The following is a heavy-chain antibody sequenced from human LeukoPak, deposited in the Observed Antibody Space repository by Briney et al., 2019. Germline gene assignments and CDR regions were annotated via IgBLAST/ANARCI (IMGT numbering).Heavy chain of an antibody. CDR2: IDSDGKII. Sequence: QSGGSLRLSCAASGFTFSSYSMNWVRQAPGKGLVWVSRIDSDGKIITYADSVKGRFTISRDNAKNTLYLQMSSLRVDDTAVYYCVGGLGDYWGQGTLVTVSS. CDR1: GFTFSSYS. D-gene: IGHD1-26*01. V-gene: IGHV3-74*01. J-gene: IGHJ4*02. CDR3: VGGLGDY.